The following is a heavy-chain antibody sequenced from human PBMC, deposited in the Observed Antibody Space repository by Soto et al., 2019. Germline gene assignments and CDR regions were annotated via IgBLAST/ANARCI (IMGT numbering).Heavy chain of an antibody. Sequence: SETLSLTCAVYGGSFSGYYWSWIRQPPGKGLEWIGEINHSGSTNYNPSLKSRVTISVDTSKNQFSLKLSSVTAADTAVYYCARGGIAAASYYYYYYMDVWGKGTTFTVPS. J-gene: IGHJ6*03. CDR2: INHSGST. CDR1: GGSFSGYY. V-gene: IGHV4-34*01. D-gene: IGHD6-13*01. CDR3: ARGGIAAASYYYYYYMDV.